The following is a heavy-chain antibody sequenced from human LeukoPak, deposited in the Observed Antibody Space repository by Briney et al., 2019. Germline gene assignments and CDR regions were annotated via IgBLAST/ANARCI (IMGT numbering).Heavy chain of an antibody. V-gene: IGHV3-7*01. CDR1: GFTFSSYW. J-gene: IGHJ5*02. CDR3: ARDWWSSGPNWFDP. CDR2: IKQDGSEK. D-gene: IGHD3-22*01. Sequence: PGGSLRLSCAASGFTFSSYWMSWVRQAPGKGLEWVANIKQDGSEKYYVDSVKGRFTISRDNAKNSLYLQMNSLRAEDTAVYYCARDWWSSGPNWFDPWGQGTLVTVSS.